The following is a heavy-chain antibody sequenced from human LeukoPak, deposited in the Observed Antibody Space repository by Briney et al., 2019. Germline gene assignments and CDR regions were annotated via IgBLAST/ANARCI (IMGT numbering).Heavy chain of an antibody. V-gene: IGHV3-9*01. J-gene: IGHJ6*03. CDR2: ISWNNDII. Sequence: GGSLRLSCAASGFTFDDYAMHWVRQVPGKGLEWVSGISWNNDIIGYADSVKGRFTISRDSAKTSLYLQMNSLRTEDTAVYYCTRTPYHYYMDVWGKGTTVAVSS. D-gene: IGHD1-14*01. CDR1: GFTFDDYA. CDR3: TRTPYHYYMDV.